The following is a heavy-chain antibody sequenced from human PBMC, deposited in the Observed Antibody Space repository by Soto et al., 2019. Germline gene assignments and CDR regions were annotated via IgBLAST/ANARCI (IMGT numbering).Heavy chain of an antibody. CDR2: ISSRSNTI. J-gene: IGHJ5*01. CDR1: GFTFSSYS. Sequence: EVQLVESGGGLVQPGGSLRLSCAASGFTFSSYSMNWVRQAPGKGLEWVSYISSRSNTIYYADSVKGRFTISRDNAKNSLYLQMNSLXDEDXXXXXXXXXXXISSSTSCPPDS. V-gene: IGHV3-48*02. CDR3: XXXXXISSSTSCPPDS. D-gene: IGHD2-2*01.